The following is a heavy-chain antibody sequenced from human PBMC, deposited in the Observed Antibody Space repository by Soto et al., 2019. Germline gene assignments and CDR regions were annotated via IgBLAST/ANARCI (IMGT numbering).Heavy chain of an antibody. D-gene: IGHD3-16*01. J-gene: IGHJ4*02. CDR2: IRSKTDGGTT. CDR3: TTETADYISMEPY. Sequence: GSLRLSCTASRFTFSNTWMSWVRQAPGRGLEWVGRIRSKTDGGTTNYGAPVKDRFTISRDDSKNTLYLQMNSLKTEDSAVYYCTTETADYISMEPYWGQGTLVTVSS. CDR1: RFTFSNTW. V-gene: IGHV3-15*01.